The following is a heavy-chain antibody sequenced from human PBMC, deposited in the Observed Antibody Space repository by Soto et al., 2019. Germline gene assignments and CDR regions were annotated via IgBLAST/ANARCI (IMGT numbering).Heavy chain of an antibody. Sequence: EVQLLESGGGLVQPGGSLRLSCAASGFSFSSYAMTWVRQAPGKGLEWVSAITGNGASVFYADSVKGRFTISRDNSKNTLFLQMNSLRAEDTAIYYGGKGGGGGHSSSSGWGQGTLVTVSS. CDR2: ITGNGASV. V-gene: IGHV3-23*01. CDR1: GFSFSSYA. CDR3: GKGGGGGHSSSSG. D-gene: IGHD6-6*01. J-gene: IGHJ4*02.